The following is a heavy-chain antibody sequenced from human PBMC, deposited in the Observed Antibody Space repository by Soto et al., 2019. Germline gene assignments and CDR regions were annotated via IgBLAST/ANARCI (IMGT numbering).Heavy chain of an antibody. CDR3: ARGLQSLFDY. V-gene: IGHV3-33*01. J-gene: IGHJ4*02. CDR2: IWFDGNKQ. CDR1: GFTFGNYG. Sequence: GGSLRLSCAASGFTFGNYGMHWVRQAPGKGLEWVAVIWFDGNKQHYADSVKGRFTISRDNSKNTLYVQMTSLRAQDTAVYYCARGLQSLFDYWGQGTLVTVSS.